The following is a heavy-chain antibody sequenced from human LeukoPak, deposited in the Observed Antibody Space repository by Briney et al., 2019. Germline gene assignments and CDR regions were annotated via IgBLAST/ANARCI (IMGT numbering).Heavy chain of an antibody. Sequence: GGSLRLSCAASGFTFSSYSMNWVRQAPGKGLEWVSSISSSSSYIYYADSVKGRFTISRDNAKNSLYLQMNSLRAEDTAVYYCARGAAAGTGPAYWGQGTLVTVSS. J-gene: IGHJ4*02. CDR1: GFTFSSYS. D-gene: IGHD6-13*01. V-gene: IGHV3-21*01. CDR3: ARGAAAGTGPAY. CDR2: ISSSSSYI.